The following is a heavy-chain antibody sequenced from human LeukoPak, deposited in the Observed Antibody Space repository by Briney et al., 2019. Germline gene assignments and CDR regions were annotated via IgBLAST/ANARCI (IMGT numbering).Heavy chain of an antibody. CDR3: ARGNHCSSTSCPFDY. CDR1: GGSFSGYY. D-gene: IGHD2-2*01. J-gene: IGHJ4*02. Sequence: QPSETLSLTCAVYGGSFSGYYWSWIRQPPGKGLEWIGEINHSGSTNYNPSLKSRVTISVDTSKNQFSLKLSSVTAADTAVYYCARGNHCSSTSCPFDYWGQGTLVTVSS. V-gene: IGHV4-34*01. CDR2: INHSGST.